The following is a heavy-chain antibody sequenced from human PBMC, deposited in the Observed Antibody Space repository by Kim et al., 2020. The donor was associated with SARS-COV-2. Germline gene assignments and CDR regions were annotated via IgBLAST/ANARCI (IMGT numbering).Heavy chain of an antibody. CDR2: IYTSGST. V-gene: IGHV4-4*07. CDR3: ARDHSSGWYGRLNYYYYGMDV. Sequence: SETLSLTCTVSGGSISSYYWSWIRQPAGKGLEWIGRIYTSGSTNYNPSLKSRVTMSVDTSKNQFSLKLSSVTAADTAVYYCARDHSSGWYGRLNYYYYGMDVWGQGTTVTVSS. J-gene: IGHJ6*02. CDR1: GGSISSYY. D-gene: IGHD6-19*01.